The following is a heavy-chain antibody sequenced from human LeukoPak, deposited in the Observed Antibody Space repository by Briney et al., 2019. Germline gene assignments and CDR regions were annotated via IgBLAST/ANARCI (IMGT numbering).Heavy chain of an antibody. V-gene: IGHV4-34*01. D-gene: IGHD6-19*01. CDR2: INHSGST. CDR3: ARLRGWDYFDY. Sequence: SETLSLTCAVYGGSFSGYYWSWIRQPPGRGLEWIGEINHSGSTNYNPSLKSRVTISVDTSKNQFSLKLSSVTAADTAVYYCARLRGWDYFDYWGQGTLVTVSS. CDR1: GGSFSGYY. J-gene: IGHJ4*02.